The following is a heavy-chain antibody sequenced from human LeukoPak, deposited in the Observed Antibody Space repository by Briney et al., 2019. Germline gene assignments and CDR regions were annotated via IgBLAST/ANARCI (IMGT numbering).Heavy chain of an antibody. J-gene: IGHJ4*02. V-gene: IGHV3-23*01. CDR2: ISGGGATT. D-gene: IGHD3-22*01. CDR1: GFTFSSYA. Sequence: GGSLRLSCAASGFTFSSYAMSWVRQAPGKGLEWLSSISGGGATTYYADSVKGRFTISRDNSKNTLYLQMNSLRAEDTAVYYCVGYYDSSGYLQPYFDFWGQGTLVTVSS. CDR3: VGYYDSSGYLQPYFDF.